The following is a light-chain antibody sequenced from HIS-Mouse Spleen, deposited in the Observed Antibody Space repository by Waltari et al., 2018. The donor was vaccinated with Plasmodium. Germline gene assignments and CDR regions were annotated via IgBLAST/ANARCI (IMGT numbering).Light chain of an antibody. V-gene: IGLV2-14*03. Sequence: QSALTQPASVSGSPGQSITISCTGTSSDVGGYNYVSWYQQHPGKAPKLMIYDVSNRPSGVSTRFSGSKSGNTASRTISGLQAEDEADYYCSSYTSSSTRVFGGGTKLTVL. CDR1: SSDVGGYNY. CDR2: DVS. J-gene: IGLJ3*02. CDR3: SSYTSSSTRV.